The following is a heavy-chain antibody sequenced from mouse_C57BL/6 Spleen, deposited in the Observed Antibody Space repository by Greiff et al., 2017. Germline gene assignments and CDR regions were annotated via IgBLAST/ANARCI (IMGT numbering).Heavy chain of an antibody. D-gene: IGHD1-1*01. CDR3: TGIYYYGSRGYFDY. J-gene: IGHJ2*01. CDR1: GYTFTSYW. CDR2: IYPGNSDT. Sequence: EVQLQQSGTVLARPGASVKMSCKTSGYTFTSYWMHWVKQRPGQGLEWIGAIYPGNSDTSYNQKFKGKAKLTAVTSASTAYMELSSLTNEDSAVYYCTGIYYYGSRGYFDYWGQGTTLTVSS. V-gene: IGHV1-5*01.